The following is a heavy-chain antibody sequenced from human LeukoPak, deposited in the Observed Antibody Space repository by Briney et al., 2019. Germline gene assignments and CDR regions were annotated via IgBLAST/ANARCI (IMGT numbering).Heavy chain of an antibody. D-gene: IGHD2-2*01. CDR3: ARDQEVPAAIDY. CDR2: ISSSGSTI. Sequence: GGSLRLSCAASGFTFSDYYMSWIRQAPGKGLEWVSYISSSGSTIYYADSVKGRITISRDNAKNSLYLQMNSLRAEDTAVYYCARDQEVPAAIDYWGQGTLVTVSS. J-gene: IGHJ4*02. V-gene: IGHV3-11*04. CDR1: GFTFSDYY.